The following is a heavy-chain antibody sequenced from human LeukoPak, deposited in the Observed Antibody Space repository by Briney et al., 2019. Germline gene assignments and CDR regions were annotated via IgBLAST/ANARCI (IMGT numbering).Heavy chain of an antibody. CDR2: IIPIFGTA. Sequence: SVKVSCKASGGTFSSYAISWVRQAPGQGLEWMGGIIPIFGTANYAQKFQGRVTITADESTSTAYMELSSLRSEDTAVYYCATDLGIPYDFWSGRYAGYWGQGTLVTVSS. CDR3: ATDLGIPYDFWSGRYAGY. CDR1: GGTFSSYA. J-gene: IGHJ4*02. D-gene: IGHD3-3*01. V-gene: IGHV1-69*13.